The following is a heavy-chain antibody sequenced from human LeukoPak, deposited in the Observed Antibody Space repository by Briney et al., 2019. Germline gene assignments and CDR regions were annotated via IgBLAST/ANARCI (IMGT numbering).Heavy chain of an antibody. CDR3: ARGQQWLAPFDY. D-gene: IGHD6-19*01. CDR1: GYTFSRYD. Sequence: ASVKVSFKACGYTFSRYDINWVRPAPRPGREWMGWVNPDSGHTAYAQKFRGRVTITRSTSMNTAYLDLTRLRSDDTVVYYCARGQQWLAPFDYWGQGTLVTVSS. V-gene: IGHV1-8*03. J-gene: IGHJ4*02. CDR2: VNPDSGHT.